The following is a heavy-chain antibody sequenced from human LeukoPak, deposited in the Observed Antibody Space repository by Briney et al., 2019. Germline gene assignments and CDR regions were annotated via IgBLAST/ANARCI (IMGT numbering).Heavy chain of an antibody. D-gene: IGHD2-2*01. CDR3: AKDVVVVPFANYFYYMDV. CDR2: IRYDGSNN. Sequence: GGSLRLSCAASGFTFSSYGMHCVRQAPGKGLEWVAFIRYDGSNNYYEDSVKGRFTISRDNSKNTLYLQMSSLRAEDTAVYYCAKDVVVVPFANYFYYMDVWGKGTTVTVSS. CDR1: GFTFSSYG. V-gene: IGHV3-30*02. J-gene: IGHJ6*03.